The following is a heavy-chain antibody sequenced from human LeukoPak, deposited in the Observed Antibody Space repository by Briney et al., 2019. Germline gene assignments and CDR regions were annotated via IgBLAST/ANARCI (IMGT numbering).Heavy chain of an antibody. V-gene: IGHV4-34*01. D-gene: IGHD5/OR15-5a*01. CDR1: GGSFSGYY. J-gene: IGHJ6*03. CDR2: INHSGST. Sequence: PSETLSLTCAVYGGSFSGYYWSWIRQPPGKGLEWIGEINHSGSTNYNPSLKSRVTISVDTSKNQFSLKLSSVTAEDTAVYYCARDPPLVSGPVYYYYYMDVWGKGTTVTVSS. CDR3: ARDPPLVSGPVYYYYYMDV.